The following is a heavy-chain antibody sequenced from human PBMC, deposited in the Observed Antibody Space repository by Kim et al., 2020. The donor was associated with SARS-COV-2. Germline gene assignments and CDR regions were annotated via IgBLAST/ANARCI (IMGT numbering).Heavy chain of an antibody. CDR1: GGSITSYY. D-gene: IGHD3-9*01. CDR3: ARAPYYDILTGYYYYYYYG. V-gene: IGHV4-59*01. Sequence: SETLSLTCTVSGGSITSYYWSWIRQPPGKGLEWIGYIYYSGSTNYNPSLKSRVTISVDTSKNQVSLKLSSVTAADTAVYYCARAPYYDILTGYYYYYYYG. J-gene: IGHJ6*01. CDR2: IYYSGST.